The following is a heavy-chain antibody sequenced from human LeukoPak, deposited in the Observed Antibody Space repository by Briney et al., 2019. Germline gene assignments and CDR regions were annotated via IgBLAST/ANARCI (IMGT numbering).Heavy chain of an antibody. CDR2: LYSGGRT. Sequence: GGSLRLSCAASGFTVSNNYMSWVRQAPGKGLEWVSVLYSGGRTYYADSVKGRFTVSRDNSKNTLYLQMSSLRAEDTAVYYCARARSGHNFVIDYWGQGTQVTVSS. V-gene: IGHV3-53*01. D-gene: IGHD5-18*01. CDR1: GFTVSNNY. CDR3: ARARSGHNFVIDY. J-gene: IGHJ4*02.